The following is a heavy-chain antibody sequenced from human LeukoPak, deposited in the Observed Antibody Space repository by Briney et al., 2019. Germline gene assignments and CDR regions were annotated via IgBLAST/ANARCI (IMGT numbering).Heavy chain of an antibody. J-gene: IGHJ3*02. CDR2: TRNKANSYTT. CDR3: ARGLRGSSWSPHDAFDI. CDR1: GFTFSDHY. V-gene: IGHV3-72*01. D-gene: IGHD6-13*01. Sequence: GGSLRLSCAASGFTFSDHYMDWVRQAPGKGLEWVGRTRNKANSYTTEYAASVKGRFTISRDDSKNSLYLQMNSLKTEDTAVYYCARGLRGSSWSPHDAFDIWGQGTMVTVSS.